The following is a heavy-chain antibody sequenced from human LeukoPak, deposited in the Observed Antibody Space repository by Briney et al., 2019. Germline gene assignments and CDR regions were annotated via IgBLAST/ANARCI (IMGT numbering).Heavy chain of an antibody. CDR2: IYPGDSDT. V-gene: IGHV5-51*01. CDR1: GYSFTSYW. J-gene: IGHJ4*02. CDR3: ARHRYCSGGSCYRFDY. Sequence: GESLKISCKGSGYSFTSYWIGWVRQMPGKGLEWMGIIYPGDSDTRYSPSFQGQVTISADKSISTAYLQWSSLKASDTAMYYCARHRYCSGGSCYRFDYWGQGTLVTVSS. D-gene: IGHD2-15*01.